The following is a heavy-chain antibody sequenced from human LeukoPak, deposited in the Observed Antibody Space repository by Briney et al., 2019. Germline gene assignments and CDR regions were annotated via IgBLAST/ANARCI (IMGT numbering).Heavy chain of an antibody. CDR2: ISRSSDST. CDR1: GFPFDDKA. CDR3: VKDIGSGSYRYGGYFDY. D-gene: IGHD1-26*01. V-gene: IGHV3-9*03. Sequence: GGSLRLSCAASGFPFDDKAMHWVRQAPGKGLEWVAGISRSSDSTGYADSVKGRFTISRDNAKNSLYLQMNSLRAEDMALYYCVKDIGSGSYRYGGYFDYWGQGTLVTVSS. J-gene: IGHJ4*02.